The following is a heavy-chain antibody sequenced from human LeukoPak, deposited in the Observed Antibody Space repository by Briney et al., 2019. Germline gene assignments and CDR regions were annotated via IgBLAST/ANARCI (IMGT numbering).Heavy chain of an antibody. CDR2: IYSGGSI. D-gene: IGHD5-12*01. J-gene: IGHJ6*03. CDR1: GLTVSSNY. V-gene: IGHV3-53*01. Sequence: PGGSLRLSCATSGLTVSSNYMTCVRQAPGKGLEWVSVIYSGGSIYYADSVKGRFTISRDNPKNTVYLQMHNLSAEHTAVYYCARVGYSGYDYYYYNYMDVWGKGTTVTVSS. CDR3: ARVGYSGYDYYYYNYMDV.